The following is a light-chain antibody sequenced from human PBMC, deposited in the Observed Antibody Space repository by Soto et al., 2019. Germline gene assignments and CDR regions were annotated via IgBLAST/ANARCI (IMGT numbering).Light chain of an antibody. J-gene: IGKJ5*01. Sequence: DIQMTLSPSTLSASVGDTVTITCRASQSISSYLNWYQQKPGKAPKLLIYAASTLQSGVPSRFSGSGSGTEFTLTITSLQPEDFATYYCQQLNSFPIPFGQGTRLEIK. CDR1: QSISSY. CDR3: QQLNSFPIP. V-gene: IGKV1-9*01. CDR2: AAS.